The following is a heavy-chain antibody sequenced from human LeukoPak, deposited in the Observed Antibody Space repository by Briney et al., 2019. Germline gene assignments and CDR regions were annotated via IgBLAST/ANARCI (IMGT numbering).Heavy chain of an antibody. CDR1: GFTFSSYE. J-gene: IGHJ4*02. CDR2: ISSSGSTI. V-gene: IGHV3-48*03. D-gene: IGHD3-3*01. Sequence: GGSLRLSCAASGFTFSSYEMSWVRQAPGKGLEWVSYISSSGSTIYYADSVKGRFTISRDNAKNSLYLQMNSLRAEDTAVYYCARVWSYSPDYWGQGTLVTVSS. CDR3: ARVWSYSPDY.